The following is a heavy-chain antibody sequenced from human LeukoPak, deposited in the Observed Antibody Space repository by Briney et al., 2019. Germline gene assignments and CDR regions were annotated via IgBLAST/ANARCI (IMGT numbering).Heavy chain of an antibody. CDR3: ARGPNPFAVAGYFDY. V-gene: IGHV1-8*01. D-gene: IGHD6-19*01. CDR2: MNPNSGNT. J-gene: IGHJ4*02. Sequence: GASVKVSCKASGYTFTSYDINWERQATGQGLEWMGWMNPNSGNTGYAQKFQGRVTMTRNTSISTAYMELSSLRSEDTAVYYCARGPNPFAVAGYFDYWGQGTLVTVSS. CDR1: GYTFTSYD.